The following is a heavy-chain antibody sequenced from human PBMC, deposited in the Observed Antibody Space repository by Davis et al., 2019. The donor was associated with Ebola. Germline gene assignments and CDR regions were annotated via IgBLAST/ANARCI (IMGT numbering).Heavy chain of an antibody. D-gene: IGHD3-22*01. J-gene: IGHJ5*02. CDR1: GFTFSSYA. V-gene: IGHV3-23*01. CDR3: AKVPSRDYYDSSGYRYWFDP. CDR2: ISGSGGST. Sequence: GESLKISCAASGFTFSSYAMSWVRQAPGKGLEWVSGISGSGGSTYYADSVKGRFTISRDNSKNTLYLQMNSLRAEDTAVYYCAKVPSRDYYDSSGYRYWFDPWGQGTLVTVSS.